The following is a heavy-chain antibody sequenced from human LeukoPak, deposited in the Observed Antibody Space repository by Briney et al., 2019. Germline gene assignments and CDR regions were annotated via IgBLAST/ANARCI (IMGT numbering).Heavy chain of an antibody. D-gene: IGHD6-19*01. V-gene: IGHV1-24*01. CDR1: GDTLTELS. J-gene: IGHJ3*02. Sequence: ASVKVSCKVSGDTLTELSMNWVRQAPGKGLEWMGGFHPEDTEPIYAQKFQGRVTMTTDTSTSTAYMELRSLRSDDTAVYYCARVAATYVDDAFDIWGQGTMVTVSS. CDR2: FHPEDTEP. CDR3: ARVAATYVDDAFDI.